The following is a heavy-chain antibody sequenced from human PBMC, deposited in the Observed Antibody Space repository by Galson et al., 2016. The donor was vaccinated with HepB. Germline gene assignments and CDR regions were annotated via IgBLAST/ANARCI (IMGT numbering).Heavy chain of an antibody. CDR3: ARMYCSCSSCYFDS. CDR2: IYSDGRTK. J-gene: IGHJ4*02. CDR1: GFLFNYFA. Sequence: SLSLSCATSGFLFNYFAMHGVRQAPGKGLEWVATIYSDGRTKYYADSVNGRFTISRDNSKNTLDLQMSSLKVDDTAVYYCARMYCSCSSCYFDSWGQGALVTVSS. D-gene: IGHD2-2*01. V-gene: IGHV3-33*01.